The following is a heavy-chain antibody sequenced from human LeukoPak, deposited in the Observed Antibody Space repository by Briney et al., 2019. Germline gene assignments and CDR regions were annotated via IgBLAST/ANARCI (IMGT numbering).Heavy chain of an antibody. Sequence: PGGSLRLSCAASGFTFSSYGMHWVRQAPGKGLEWVAVIWYDGSNKYYADSVKGRFTISRDNSKNTLYLQMNSLRAEDTAVYYCAKVYCSSTSCPASARYYYMDVWGKGTTVTVSS. V-gene: IGHV3-33*06. D-gene: IGHD2-2*01. CDR1: GFTFSSYG. CDR3: AKVYCSSTSCPASARYYYMDV. CDR2: IWYDGSNK. J-gene: IGHJ6*03.